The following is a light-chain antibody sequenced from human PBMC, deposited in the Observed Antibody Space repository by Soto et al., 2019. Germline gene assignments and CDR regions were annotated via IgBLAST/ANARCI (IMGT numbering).Light chain of an antibody. CDR1: ISDIGTYNY. Sequence: QSALTQPGSGSGSPGQSITISCSGTISDIGTYNYVYWYQQHAGEAPTLIIYEVSHRPSGVSTRFSGSNSGRTPSLPLSRPQAEAEAPYYCCSSTGITNLVFATGTKFTVL. CDR2: EVS. V-gene: IGLV2-14*01. CDR3: CSSTGITNLV. J-gene: IGLJ1*01.